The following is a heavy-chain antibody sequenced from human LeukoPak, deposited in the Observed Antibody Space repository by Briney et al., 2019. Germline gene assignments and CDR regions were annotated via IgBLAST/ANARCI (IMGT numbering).Heavy chain of an antibody. V-gene: IGHV3-48*01. J-gene: IGHJ5*02. Sequence: AGGSLRLSCAASGFTFSSYSMTWVRQAPGKGLEWVSYISSSSSTIYYADSVKGRFTISRDNAKNSLYLQMNSLRAEDTAVYYCARDPVSGSFSPSLFDPWGQGTLVTVSS. CDR3: ARDPVSGSFSPSLFDP. CDR1: GFTFSSYS. CDR2: ISSSSSTI. D-gene: IGHD1-26*01.